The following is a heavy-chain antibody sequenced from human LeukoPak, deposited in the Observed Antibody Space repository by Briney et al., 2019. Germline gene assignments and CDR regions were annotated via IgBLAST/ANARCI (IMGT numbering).Heavy chain of an antibody. D-gene: IGHD6-13*01. CDR2: IRFDGRNI. V-gene: IGHV3-30*02. Sequence: GGSLRLSCAASGFTFSSYGMHWVRQAPGKGLVWVAFIRFDGRNIYYADSVKGRFTISRDNSKNTLYLQMNSLRAEDTAVYYCAKAVGYSSSYLGYWGQGTLVTVSS. CDR1: GFTFSSYG. J-gene: IGHJ4*02. CDR3: AKAVGYSSSYLGY.